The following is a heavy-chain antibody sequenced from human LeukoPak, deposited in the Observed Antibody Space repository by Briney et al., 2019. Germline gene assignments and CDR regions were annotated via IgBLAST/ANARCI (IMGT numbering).Heavy chain of an antibody. D-gene: IGHD6-19*01. Sequence: GGSLRLSCAASGFTLSSYAMSWVRQAPGKGLEWVSAISGSGGSTYYADSVKGRFTISRDNSKNTLYLQMNSLRAEDTAVYYCAKDFLSSGWYSLVDYWGQGTLVTVSS. CDR1: GFTLSSYA. V-gene: IGHV3-23*01. CDR3: AKDFLSSGWYSLVDY. CDR2: ISGSGGST. J-gene: IGHJ4*02.